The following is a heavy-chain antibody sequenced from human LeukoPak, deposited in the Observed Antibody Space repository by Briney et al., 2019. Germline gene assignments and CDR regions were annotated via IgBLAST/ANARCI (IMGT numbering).Heavy chain of an antibody. CDR3: AGHRGGSSPSVFAS. Sequence: SETLSLTCTVSGGSVSSSSYYWGWIRQPPGKGLEWIGSVYYSGSTYYNPSLKSRGTISVDTAKTQFSLKMSSVTAAATTLFSCAGHRGGSSPSVFASWGQGNLVTVSS. J-gene: IGHJ4*02. CDR1: GGSVSSSSYY. CDR2: VYYSGST. D-gene: IGHD2-15*01. V-gene: IGHV4-39*01.